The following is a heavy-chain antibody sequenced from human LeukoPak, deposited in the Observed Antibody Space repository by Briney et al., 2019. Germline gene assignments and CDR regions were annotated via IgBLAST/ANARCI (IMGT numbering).Heavy chain of an antibody. J-gene: IGHJ4*02. CDR3: AKVYCSSTSCYFDY. CDR1: GFTFSSYA. CDR2: ISGSGGST. V-gene: IGHV3-23*01. D-gene: IGHD2-2*01. Sequence: PGGSLRLSCAASGFTFSSYAMSWVRQAPGKGLEWVSAISGSGGSTYYADSVKGRFTISRDNSKNTLYPQMNSLRAEDTAVYYCAKVYCSSTSCYFDYWGQGTLVTVSS.